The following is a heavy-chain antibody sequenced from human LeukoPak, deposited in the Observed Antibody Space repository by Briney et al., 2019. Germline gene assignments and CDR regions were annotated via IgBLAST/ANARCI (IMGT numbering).Heavy chain of an antibody. D-gene: IGHD3-3*01. Sequence: ASVKVSCKASGYTFTGYYMHWVRQAPGQELEWMGWINPNSGGTNYAQKFQGRVTMTRDTSISTAYMELSRLRSDDTAVYYCARDLGDFWSGYYYFDYWGQGTLVTVSS. CDR1: GYTFTGYY. CDR3: ARDLGDFWSGYYYFDY. J-gene: IGHJ4*02. V-gene: IGHV1-2*02. CDR2: INPNSGGT.